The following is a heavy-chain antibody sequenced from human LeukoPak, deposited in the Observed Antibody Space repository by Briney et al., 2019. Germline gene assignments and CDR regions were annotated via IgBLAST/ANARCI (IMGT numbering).Heavy chain of an antibody. CDR3: ARGFRHCSSTSCYGPAFDI. J-gene: IGHJ3*02. V-gene: IGHV4-59*08. CDR1: GGSISSYY. D-gene: IGHD2-2*01. Sequence: PSETLSLTCTVSGGSISSYYWSWIRQPPGKGLEWIGYIYYSGSTNYNPSLKSRVTISVDTSKNQFSLKLSSVTAADTAVYYCARGFRHCSSTSCYGPAFDIWGQGTMVTVSS. CDR2: IYYSGST.